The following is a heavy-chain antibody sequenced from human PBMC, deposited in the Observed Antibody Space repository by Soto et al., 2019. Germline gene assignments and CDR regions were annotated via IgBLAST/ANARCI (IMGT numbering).Heavy chain of an antibody. CDR1: GVSISSGDYY. Sequence: SETLSLTCTVSGVSISSGDYYLSWIRQPPGKGLEWIGYIYYSGSTYYNPSLKSRVTISVDTSKNQFSLKLSSVTAADTAVYYCARVIGHSANSGYDLPCFDPWGHGTLVTVSS. CDR3: ARVIGHSANSGYDLPCFDP. V-gene: IGHV4-30-4*01. J-gene: IGHJ5*02. D-gene: IGHD5-12*01. CDR2: IYYSGST.